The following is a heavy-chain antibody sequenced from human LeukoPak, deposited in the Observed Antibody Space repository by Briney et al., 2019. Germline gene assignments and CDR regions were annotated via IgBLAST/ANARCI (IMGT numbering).Heavy chain of an antibody. CDR1: GYSFTSQD. Sequence: ASVKVSCKTSGYSFTSQDMHWVRQAPGQSLEWMGCINPGNGDTKYSQEFQGRVTITRDTSATTAYMELSSLRSDDMAVYYCTLYNYWGQGTLVTVSS. V-gene: IGHV1-3*03. CDR3: TLYNY. CDR2: INPGNGDT. D-gene: IGHD2-2*02. J-gene: IGHJ4*02.